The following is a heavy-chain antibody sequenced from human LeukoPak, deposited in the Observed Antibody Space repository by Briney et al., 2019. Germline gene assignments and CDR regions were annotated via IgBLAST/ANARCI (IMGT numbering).Heavy chain of an antibody. D-gene: IGHD5-24*01. CDR2: IGAGEDT. CDR1: RFTFSTYD. CDR3: VREIRETVITRHYYYGIDV. Sequence: GGSLRLSCAASRFTFSTYDMHWVRQVTGKGLEWVSAIGAGEDTYYLGSVKGRFTISRENAKNVLYLQMSSLRVEDTAVYYCVREIRETVITRHYYYGIDVWGQGTTVTVSS. J-gene: IGHJ6*02. V-gene: IGHV3-13*04.